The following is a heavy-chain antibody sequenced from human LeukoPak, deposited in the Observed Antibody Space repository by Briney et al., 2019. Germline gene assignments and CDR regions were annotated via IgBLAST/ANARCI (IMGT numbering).Heavy chain of an antibody. J-gene: IGHJ6*02. V-gene: IGHV1-69*13. CDR1: GGTFSSYA. CDR3: AKEEISGIYYYYFYGMDV. CDR2: IIPIFGTA. Sequence: SVKVSCKASGGTFSSYAISWVRQAPGQGLEWMGGIIPIFGTANYAQKFQGRVTITADESTSTAYMELSSLRSEDTAVYYCAKEEISGIYYYYFYGMDVWGQGTTVTVSS. D-gene: IGHD1-26*01.